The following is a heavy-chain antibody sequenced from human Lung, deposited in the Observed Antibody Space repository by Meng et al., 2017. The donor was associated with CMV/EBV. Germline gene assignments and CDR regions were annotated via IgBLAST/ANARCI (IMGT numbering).Heavy chain of an antibody. D-gene: IGHD3-3*01. J-gene: IGHJ4*02. CDR2: ISGSGGST. CDR1: GFTFSSYA. Sequence: SXAASGFTFSSYAMSWVRQAPGKGLEWVSAISGSGGSTYYADSVKGRFTISRDNSKNTLYLQMNSLRAEDTAVYYCAKDRPMYYDFWSGLDYWGQGXLVTVSS. V-gene: IGHV3-23*01. CDR3: AKDRPMYYDFWSGLDY.